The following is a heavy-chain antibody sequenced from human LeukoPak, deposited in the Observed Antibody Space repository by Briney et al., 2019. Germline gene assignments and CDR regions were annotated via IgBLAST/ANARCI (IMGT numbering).Heavy chain of an antibody. D-gene: IGHD2-2*01. CDR1: GGTFSSYA. CDR2: IIPIFGTA. J-gene: IGHJ5*02. CDR3: ARGNQLLSGWFDP. V-gene: IGHV1-69*13. Sequence: SVKVSCKASGGTFSSYAISWVRQAPGQGLEWMGGIIPIFGTANYAQKFQGRVTITADESTSTAYMELSSLRSEDTAVYYCARGNQLLSGWFDPWGQGTLVTVSS.